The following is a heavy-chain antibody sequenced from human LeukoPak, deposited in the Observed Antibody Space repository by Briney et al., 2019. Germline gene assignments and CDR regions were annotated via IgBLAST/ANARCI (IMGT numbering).Heavy chain of an antibody. V-gene: IGHV3-48*01. Sequence: GGSLRLSCAASGFTFSSYSMNWVRQAPGKGLEWVSYISSSSTIYYADSVKGRFTISRDNAKNSLYLQMNSLRAEDTAVYYCARGYSSGWYDDAFDIWGQGTMVTVSS. D-gene: IGHD6-19*01. J-gene: IGHJ3*02. CDR2: ISSSSTI. CDR1: GFTFSSYS. CDR3: ARGYSSGWYDDAFDI.